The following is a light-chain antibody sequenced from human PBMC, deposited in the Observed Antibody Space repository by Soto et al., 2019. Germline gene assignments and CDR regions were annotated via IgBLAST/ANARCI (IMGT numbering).Light chain of an antibody. CDR1: QSLSSY. J-gene: IGKJ4*01. CDR3: QQRAGWPPT. CDR2: DAS. Sequence: EIVLTQSPATVSLSPGERATLSCWASQSLSSYLAWYQQKPGQAPSLLIYDASNRANGIPARFTGSGSGTDFTLTISSLEPEDFAVYFCQQRAGWPPTFGGGTKVEIK. V-gene: IGKV3-11*01.